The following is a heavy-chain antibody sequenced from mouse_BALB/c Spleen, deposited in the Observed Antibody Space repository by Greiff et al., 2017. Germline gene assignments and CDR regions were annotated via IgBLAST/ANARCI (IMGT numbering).Heavy chain of an antibody. J-gene: IGHJ4*01. CDR2: INPYNGAT. CDR1: GYSFTGYY. D-gene: IGHD2-10*02. V-gene: IGHV1-31*01. Sequence: EVQLQQSGPELVKPGASVKISCKASGYSFTGYYMHWVKQSHVKSLEWIGRINPYNGATSYNQNFKEKASLTVDKSSSTAYMELSSLTSEDSAVYYCARRGEYNYYAMDYWGQGTSVTVSS. CDR3: ARRGEYNYYAMDY.